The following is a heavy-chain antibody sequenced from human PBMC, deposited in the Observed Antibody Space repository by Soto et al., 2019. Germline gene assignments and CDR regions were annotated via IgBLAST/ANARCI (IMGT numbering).Heavy chain of an antibody. CDR3: ARLVGGLGYCSGGSCNP. D-gene: IGHD2-15*01. J-gene: IGHJ5*02. Sequence: ASVKVSCKASGYTSTSYGISWVRQAPGQGLEWMGWISAYNGNTNYAQKLQGRVTMTTDTSTSTAYMELRSLRSDDTAVYYCARLVGGLGYCSGGSCNPWGQGTLVTVSS. CDR1: GYTSTSYG. V-gene: IGHV1-18*04. CDR2: ISAYNGNT.